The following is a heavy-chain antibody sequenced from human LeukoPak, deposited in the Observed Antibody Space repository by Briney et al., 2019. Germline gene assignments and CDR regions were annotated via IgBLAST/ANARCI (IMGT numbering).Heavy chain of an antibody. CDR2: ISSSSSYI. Sequence: GGSLRLSCAASGFTFSSYSMTWVRQAPGKGLEWVSSISSSSSYIYYADSVKGRFTISRDNAKNSLYLQMNSLRAEDTAVYYCARDRRASRITIFGVPSGAFDIWGQGTMVTVSS. D-gene: IGHD3-3*01. V-gene: IGHV3-21*01. CDR3: ARDRRASRITIFGVPSGAFDI. CDR1: GFTFSSYS. J-gene: IGHJ3*02.